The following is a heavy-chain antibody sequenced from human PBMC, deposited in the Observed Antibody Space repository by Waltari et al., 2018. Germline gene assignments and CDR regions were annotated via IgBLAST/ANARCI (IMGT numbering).Heavy chain of an antibody. CDR1: GGSFSGSY. Sequence: QVQLQQWGAGLLKPSETLSLTCAVYGGSFSGSYWSWIRQPPGKGLEWIGEINHSGSTNYNPSLKSRVTISVDTSKNQFSLKLSSVTAADTAVYYCARETTVVNSHFDYWGQGTLVTVSS. J-gene: IGHJ4*02. D-gene: IGHD4-17*01. CDR3: ARETTVVNSHFDY. CDR2: INHSGST. V-gene: IGHV4-34*01.